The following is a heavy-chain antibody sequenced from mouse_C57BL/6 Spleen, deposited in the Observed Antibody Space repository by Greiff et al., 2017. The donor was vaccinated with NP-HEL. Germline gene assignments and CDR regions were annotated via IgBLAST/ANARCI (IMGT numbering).Heavy chain of an antibody. CDR3: ARGGLVMDY. CDR2: ISYDGSN. D-gene: IGHD3-3*01. Sequence: EVHLVESGPGLVKPSQSLSLTCSVTGYSITSGYYWNWIRQFPGNKLEWMGYISYDGSNNYNPSLKNRISITRDTSKNQFFLKLNSVTTEDTATYYCARGGLVMDYWGQGTSGTVSS. V-gene: IGHV3-6*01. CDR1: GYSITSGYY. J-gene: IGHJ4*01.